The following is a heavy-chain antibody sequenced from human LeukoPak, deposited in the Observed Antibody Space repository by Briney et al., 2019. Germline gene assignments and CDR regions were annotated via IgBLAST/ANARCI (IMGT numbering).Heavy chain of an antibody. CDR1: GFTFSSYA. CDR3: AVLWFGELTLGHGPGDAFDI. J-gene: IGHJ3*02. V-gene: IGHV3-23*01. Sequence: GSLRLSCAATGFTFSSYAMSWVRQAPGKGLEWVSAISGSGGSTYYADSVKGRFTISRDNSKNSLYLQMNSLRAEDTALYHCAVLWFGELTLGHGPGDAFDIWGQGTMVTVSS. D-gene: IGHD3-10*01. CDR2: ISGSGGST.